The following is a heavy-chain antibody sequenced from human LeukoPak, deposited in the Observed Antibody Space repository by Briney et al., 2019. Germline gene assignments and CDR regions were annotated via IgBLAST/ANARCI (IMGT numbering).Heavy chain of an antibody. CDR3: AGLVGRYSSGLYYYYFDY. J-gene: IGHJ4*02. V-gene: IGHV4-59*12. D-gene: IGHD3-22*01. Sequence: PSETLSLTCTVSGGSISIYYWSWLRQPPGKGLEWIGYIYNSGSTIYNPSLRSRVTISVDTSKNQFFLNLSSVTAADTAVYYCAGLVGRYSSGLYYYYFDYWGQGTLVTVSS. CDR2: IYNSGST. CDR1: GGSISIYY.